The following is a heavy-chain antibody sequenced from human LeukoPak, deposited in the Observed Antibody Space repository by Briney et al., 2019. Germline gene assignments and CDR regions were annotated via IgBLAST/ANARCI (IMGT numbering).Heavy chain of an antibody. CDR1: GGSLSSYY. CDR2: IYYSGST. J-gene: IGHJ6*02. D-gene: IGHD3-22*01. CDR3: ARSFDSRGYYYYGMDV. Sequence: PSVILCCTCSASGGSLSSYYRSWIRQTPGKQLKGIGDIYYSGSTSYNSSLKSRVTISLDTPKNQFSLKLNSVTAADTAVYYCARSFDSRGYYYYGMDVWGQGTTVTVSS. V-gene: IGHV4-59*01.